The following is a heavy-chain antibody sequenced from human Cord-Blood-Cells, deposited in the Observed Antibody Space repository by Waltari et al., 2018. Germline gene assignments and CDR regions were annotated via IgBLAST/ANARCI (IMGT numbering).Heavy chain of an antibody. CDR3: ASRSSSWYFDY. CDR1: GCSISSSSYY. V-gene: IGHV4-39*01. Sequence: QLQLQESGPGLVKPSETLSLTCTVSGCSISSSSYYWGWIRQPPGKGLECIGSIHYSGSTYSNPSLKSRVTISVDTSKTQFSLKLSSVTAADTAVYYCASRSSSWYFDYWGQGTLVTVSS. CDR2: IHYSGST. D-gene: IGHD6-13*01. J-gene: IGHJ4*02.